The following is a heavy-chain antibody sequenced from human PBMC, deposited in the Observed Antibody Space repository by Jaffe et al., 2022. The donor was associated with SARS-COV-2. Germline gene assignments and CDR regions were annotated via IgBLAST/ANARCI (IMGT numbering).Heavy chain of an antibody. V-gene: IGHV1-2*04. J-gene: IGHJ6*02. D-gene: IGHD6-13*01. CDR2: INPNSGGT. CDR1: GYTFTGYY. Sequence: QVQLVQSGAEVKKPGASVKVSCKASGYTFTGYYMHWVRQAPGQGLEWMGWINPNSGGTNYAQKFQGWVTMTRDTSISTAYMELSRLRSDDTAVYYCARGGEEQLGYYYYGMDVWGQGTTVTVSS. CDR3: ARGGEEQLGYYYYGMDV.